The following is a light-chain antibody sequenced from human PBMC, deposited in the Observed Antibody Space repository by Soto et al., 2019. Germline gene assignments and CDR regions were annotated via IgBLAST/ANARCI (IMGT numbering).Light chain of an antibody. CDR1: SSDIGSYDL. Sequence: QSVLTQPASVSGSPGQWITISCTGTSSDIGSYDLVSWYQQHPGTAPKLIIYEVTKRPSGVSTRFSGSKSGNTASLTISGLQAVDEADYYCCSFADFTYVFGTGTKV. J-gene: IGLJ1*01. CDR2: EVT. CDR3: CSFADFTYV. V-gene: IGLV2-23*02.